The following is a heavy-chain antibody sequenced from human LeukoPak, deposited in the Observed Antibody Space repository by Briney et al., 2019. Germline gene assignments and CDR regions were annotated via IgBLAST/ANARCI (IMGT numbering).Heavy chain of an antibody. D-gene: IGHD3-22*01. CDR3: ASLAYDSSGYYSDY. V-gene: IGHV4-39*01. CDR1: GGSISSSRYC. CDR2: IYYSGST. Sequence: PSETLSLTCTVSGGSISSSRYCGGWIRQPPGKGLEWIGSIYYSGSTYYNPSLKSRVTISVDTSKNQFSLKLSSVTAADTAVYYCASLAYDSSGYYSDYWGQGTLVTVSS. J-gene: IGHJ4*02.